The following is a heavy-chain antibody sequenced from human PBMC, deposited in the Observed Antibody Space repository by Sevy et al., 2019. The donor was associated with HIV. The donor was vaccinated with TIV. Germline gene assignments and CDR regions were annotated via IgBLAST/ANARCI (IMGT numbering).Heavy chain of an antibody. CDR1: GYTFTSYG. CDR2: ISAYNGNT. D-gene: IGHD3-10*01. J-gene: IGHJ6*03. CDR3: ARSLSLLWFGELLYSDYYYMDV. Sequence: ASVKVSCKASGYTFTSYGISWVRQAPGQGLEWMGWISAYNGNTNYAQKLQGRVTMTTDTSTSTAYMELRSLRSDDTAVYYCARSLSLLWFGELLYSDYYYMDVWGKGTTVTVSS. V-gene: IGHV1-18*01.